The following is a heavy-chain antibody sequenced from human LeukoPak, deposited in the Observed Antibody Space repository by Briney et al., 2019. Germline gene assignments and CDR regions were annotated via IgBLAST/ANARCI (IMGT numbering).Heavy chain of an antibody. Sequence: TGGSLRLSCAASGLTVSSKYMSWVRQAPGKGLEWVSIIYSGGSTNYADSVKGRFTISRDNSKNTVYLQMNSLRAEDTAVYYCTGDVYQHWGQGTLVTVSS. J-gene: IGHJ1*01. D-gene: IGHD1-14*01. CDR2: IYSGGST. CDR1: GLTVSSKY. CDR3: TGDVYQH. V-gene: IGHV3-53*01.